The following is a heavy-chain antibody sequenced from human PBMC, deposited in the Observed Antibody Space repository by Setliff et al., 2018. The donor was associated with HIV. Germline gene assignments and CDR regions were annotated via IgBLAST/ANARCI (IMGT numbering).Heavy chain of an antibody. CDR1: GDSINSGTYY. Sequence: PSETLSLTCTVSGDSINSGTYYWSWIRQPAGKGLEWIGRLHLSGDTNYNPSLKSRVTMSVDTSKNQFSLKLNSLIAADTAVYFCAPGEGVASTYYHDWGQGTQVTVSS. V-gene: IGHV4-61*02. J-gene: IGHJ4*01. D-gene: IGHD3-3*01. CDR3: APGEGVASTYYHD. CDR2: LHLSGDT.